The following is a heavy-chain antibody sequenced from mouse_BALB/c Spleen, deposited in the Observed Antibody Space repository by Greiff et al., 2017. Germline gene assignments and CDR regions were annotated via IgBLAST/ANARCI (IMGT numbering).Heavy chain of an antibody. Sequence: EVQGVESGPELVKPGASVKMSCKASGYTFTSYVMHWVKQKPGQGLEWIGYINPYNDGTKYNEKFKGKATLTSDKSSSTAYMELSSLTSEDSAVYYCARGPNWPFDYWGQGTTLTVSS. CDR3: ARGPNWPFDY. CDR2: INPYNDGT. V-gene: IGHV1-14*01. CDR1: GYTFTSYV. J-gene: IGHJ2*01. D-gene: IGHD4-1*01.